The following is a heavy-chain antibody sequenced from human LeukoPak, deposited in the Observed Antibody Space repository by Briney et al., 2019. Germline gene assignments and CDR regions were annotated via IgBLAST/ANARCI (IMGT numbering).Heavy chain of an antibody. J-gene: IGHJ4*02. CDR2: ISGSGGST. Sequence: GGSLRLSCAASGFSFRNAWMSWVRQAPGKGLEWVSTISGSGGSTYYADSVKGRFTISRDNSKNTLYLQMNSLRAEDTAVYYCAKMVHTEQWLVPFDYWGQGTLVTVSS. D-gene: IGHD6-19*01. CDR3: AKMVHTEQWLVPFDY. CDR1: GFSFRNAW. V-gene: IGHV3-23*01.